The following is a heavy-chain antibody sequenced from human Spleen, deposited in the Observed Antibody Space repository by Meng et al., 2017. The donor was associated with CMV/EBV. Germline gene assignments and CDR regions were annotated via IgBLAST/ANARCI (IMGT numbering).Heavy chain of an antibody. Sequence: QFPVVRLGAEGTRPGSWGMVCAKSSGGPCIRDGISWVSPAPGQGRDLIGGLIPIFGTANYAQKFKGRVKITADVSSSKAYMELSRLRSEDTAVYYCARAVIGAADGGYFDYWGQGTLVTVSS. V-gene: IGHV1-69*12. CDR3: ARAVIGAADGGYFDY. CDR2: LIPIFGTA. CDR1: GGPCIRDG. J-gene: IGHJ4*02. D-gene: IGHD2/OR15-2a*01.